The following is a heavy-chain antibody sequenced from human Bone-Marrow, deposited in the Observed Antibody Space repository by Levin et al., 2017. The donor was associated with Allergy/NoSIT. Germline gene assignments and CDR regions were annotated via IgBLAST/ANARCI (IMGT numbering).Heavy chain of an antibody. CDR1: GGSLRTYY. D-gene: IGHD3-9*01. CDR2: IYHTGTT. CDR3: ARLRPGPTFDWTTLGDSSYYMDV. V-gene: IGHV4-59*13. J-gene: IGHJ6*03. Sequence: SQTLSLTCTVSGGSLRTYYWSWIRHPPGKGLEWIGYIYHTGTTSYNSSLKSRVTISIDTSKSQFALHLTPVTAADTAVYYCARLRPGPTFDWTTLGDSSYYMDVWGKGTTVTVSS.